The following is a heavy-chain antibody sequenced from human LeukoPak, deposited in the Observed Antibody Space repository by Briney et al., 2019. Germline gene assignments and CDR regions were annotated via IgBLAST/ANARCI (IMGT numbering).Heavy chain of an antibody. Sequence: GGSLRLSCAASGFTFDDYGMSWVRQAPGKGLEWVSGINWNGGSTGYADSVKGRFTISRDNSKNTLYLQMNSLRAEDTAVYYCAKDIVVVPAAPGWFDPWGQGTLVTVSS. CDR1: GFTFDDYG. CDR2: INWNGGST. V-gene: IGHV3-20*04. CDR3: AKDIVVVPAAPGWFDP. J-gene: IGHJ5*02. D-gene: IGHD2-2*01.